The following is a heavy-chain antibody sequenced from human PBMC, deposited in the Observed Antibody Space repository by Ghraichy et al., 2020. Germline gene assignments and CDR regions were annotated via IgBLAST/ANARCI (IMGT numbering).Heavy chain of an antibody. J-gene: IGHJ4*02. CDR2: VYYSGST. CDR1: GGSISSSSYY. CDR3: ARHTTYGSGSYYLPSWSFDY. D-gene: IGHD3-10*01. Sequence: SQTISLTCTVSGGSISSSSYYWGWIRQPPGKGLEWIGSVYYSGSTYHNPSLQGRVTLSVDPSKNQFSLRLSSVTAADTAVYYCARHTTYGSGSYYLPSWSFDYWGQGTLVTVSS. V-gene: IGHV4-39*01.